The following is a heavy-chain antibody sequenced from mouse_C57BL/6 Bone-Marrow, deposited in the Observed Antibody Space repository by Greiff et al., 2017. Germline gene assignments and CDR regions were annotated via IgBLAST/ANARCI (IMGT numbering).Heavy chain of an antibody. CDR2: ISSGGDYI. V-gene: IGHV5S21*01. D-gene: IGHD2-4*01. CDR1: GFTFSSYA. Sequence: EVQVQESGAGLVKPGGSLKLSCAASGFTFSSYAMSWVRQTPEKRLEWVAYISSGGDYIYYADTVKGRFTISRDNARNTLYLQMSSLESEDTAMYYCTRGGYDYGFDYWGQGTTLTVSS. CDR3: TRGGYDYGFDY. J-gene: IGHJ2*01.